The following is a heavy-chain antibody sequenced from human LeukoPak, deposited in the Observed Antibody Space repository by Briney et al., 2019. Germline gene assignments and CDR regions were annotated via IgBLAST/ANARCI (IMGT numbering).Heavy chain of an antibody. J-gene: IGHJ5*02. CDR1: GYTFTGYY. Sequence: GASVKVSCKASGYTFTGYYMHLARQAPGQGLEWMGWINPNSGGTNYAQKFQGRVTMTSGTSISTAYMELSRLRSDDTAVYYCASTMGGGYYLWGQGTLVTVSS. V-gene: IGHV1-2*02. D-gene: IGHD3-10*01. CDR3: ASTMGGGYYL. CDR2: INPNSGGT.